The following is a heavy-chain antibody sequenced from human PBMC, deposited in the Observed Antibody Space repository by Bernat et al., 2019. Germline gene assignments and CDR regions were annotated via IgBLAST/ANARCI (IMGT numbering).Heavy chain of an antibody. CDR2: ISYDENNK. CDR3: ARGDRFLEWLTLDY. J-gene: IGHJ4*02. D-gene: IGHD3-3*01. CDR1: GFTFSNYA. V-gene: IGHV3-30-3*01. Sequence: QVQLVESGGGVVQPGRSLRLSCAASGFTFSNYAINWVRQAPGKGLEWVAVISYDENNKYYADSVKGRFTISRDNSKKTLYLQMNSLRAEGTAVYYCARGDRFLEWLTLDYWDRGILVTVSS.